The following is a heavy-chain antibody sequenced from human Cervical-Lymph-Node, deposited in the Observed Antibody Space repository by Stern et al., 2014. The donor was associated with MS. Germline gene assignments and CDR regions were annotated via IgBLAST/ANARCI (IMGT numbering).Heavy chain of an antibody. CDR3: ARDGILQTVDAFDL. Sequence: QVQLVQSGAEVKSPGSSVKISCKAYGGSLSSNPVSWVRQAPGQGLEWMGGIIPIFDSPNYSQKFGGRLTIIADKSTSTTYMELSSLRSEDTAIYYCARDGILQTVDAFDLWGQGTMVTVSS. CDR2: IIPIFDSP. CDR1: GGSLSSNP. J-gene: IGHJ3*01. V-gene: IGHV1-69*14. D-gene: IGHD2-21*01.